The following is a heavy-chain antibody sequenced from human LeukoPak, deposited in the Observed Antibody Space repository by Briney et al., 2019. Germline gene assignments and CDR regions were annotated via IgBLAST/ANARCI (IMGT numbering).Heavy chain of an antibody. CDR1: GGSISSGGYY. J-gene: IGHJ4*02. CDR2: IYHSGST. D-gene: IGHD6-13*01. V-gene: IGHV4-30-2*01. CDR3: ARNGRAAAGDLGY. Sequence: SETLSLTCTVSGGSISSGGYYWSWIRQPPGKGLEWIGYIYHSGSTYYNPSLKSRVTISVDRSKNQFSLKLSSVTAADTAVYYCARNGRAAAGDLGYWGQGTLVTVSS.